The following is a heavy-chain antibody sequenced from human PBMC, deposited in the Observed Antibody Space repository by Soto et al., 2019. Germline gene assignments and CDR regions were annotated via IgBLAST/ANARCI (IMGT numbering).Heavy chain of an antibody. V-gene: IGHV1-69*13. D-gene: IGHD6-13*01. Sequence: ASVKVSCKASGGTFSNYAFSWLRQAPGQGLEWMGGILPIFTTATYAPKFQDRVTITADESTSTVYMDLSSLRSEDTALYYCAKDIGFQQHLFVFDNWGQGTLVTVSS. CDR2: ILPIFTTA. J-gene: IGHJ4*02. CDR1: GGTFSNYA. CDR3: AKDIGFQQHLFVFDN.